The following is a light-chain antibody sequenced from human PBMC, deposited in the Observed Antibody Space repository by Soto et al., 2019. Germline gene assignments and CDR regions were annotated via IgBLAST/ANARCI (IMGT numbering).Light chain of an antibody. V-gene: IGKV3-11*01. CDR1: LSVSNY. Sequence: EIVLTQSPATLSLSPGERATHSCRASLSVSNYLAWYQQKPGQSPRLLIYDASNRATGIPARFSGSGSGTDFTLTISSLEPEDFAVYYCQQRSNWPPLTFGGGTRVEIK. J-gene: IGKJ4*01. CDR3: QQRSNWPPLT. CDR2: DAS.